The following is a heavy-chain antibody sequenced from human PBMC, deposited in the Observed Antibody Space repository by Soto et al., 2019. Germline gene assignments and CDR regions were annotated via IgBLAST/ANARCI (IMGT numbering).Heavy chain of an antibody. CDR3: ARAQNHGSGRNSVDY. J-gene: IGHJ4*02. D-gene: IGHD3-10*01. V-gene: IGHV4-31*03. CDR2: IYHSGST. Sequence: SETLSLTCTVSGGSISSSCYYWNWIRQHPGKGLEWIGYIYHSGSTSYNPSLKSRITMSVDTSENHFSLNLTSVTAADSAMYYCARAQNHGSGRNSVDYWGQGTLVTSPQ. CDR1: GGSISSSCYY.